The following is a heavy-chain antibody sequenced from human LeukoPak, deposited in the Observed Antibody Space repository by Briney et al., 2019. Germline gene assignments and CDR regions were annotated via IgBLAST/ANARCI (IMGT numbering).Heavy chain of an antibody. V-gene: IGHV3-23*01. CDR2: ISGSGGST. D-gene: IGHD5-12*01. Sequence: GGSLRLSCAASGFTFSSYAMSWVRQAPGKGLEWVSAISGSGGSTYYADSVKGRFTISRDNSKNTLYLQMNSLRAEDTAVYYCGSPPIDIVATIDAIDIWGQGTMVTVSS. J-gene: IGHJ3*02. CDR3: GSPPIDIVATIDAIDI. CDR1: GFTFSSYA.